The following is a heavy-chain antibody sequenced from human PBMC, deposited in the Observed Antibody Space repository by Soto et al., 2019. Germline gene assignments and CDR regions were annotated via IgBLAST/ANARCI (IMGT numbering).Heavy chain of an antibody. CDR1: GDSINNYY. CDR2: IYDSGST. V-gene: IGHV4-59*01. CDR3: ARGTKYYYQAMDV. Sequence: QVQLQESGPGLVKPSETLSLTCTVSGDSINNYYWTWIRQPPGKGLEWIGYIYDSGSTSYNPSLKSRLTLSVDTSKNQFSLKLKSVTAADTAVYYCARGTKYYYQAMDVWGQGTTVTVSS. J-gene: IGHJ6*02.